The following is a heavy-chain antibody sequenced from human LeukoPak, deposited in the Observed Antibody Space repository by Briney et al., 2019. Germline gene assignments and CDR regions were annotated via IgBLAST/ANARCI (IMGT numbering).Heavy chain of an antibody. CDR1: GASISSTGYY. V-gene: IGHV4-39*01. D-gene: IGHD5-12*01. J-gene: IGHJ4*02. Sequence: SETLSLTCTVSGASISSTGYYWGWIRQSPGKRLEWIGSLFNSGVTYYSPSLKSRVSTSVDTSNNHFSLRLTSLTAADTAIYYCARHRVASADSSFDYWGQGTLVTVSS. CDR2: LFNSGVT. CDR3: ARHRVASADSSFDY.